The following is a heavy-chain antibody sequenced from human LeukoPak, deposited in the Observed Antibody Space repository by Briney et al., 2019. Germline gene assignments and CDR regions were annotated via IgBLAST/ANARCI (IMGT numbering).Heavy chain of an antibody. CDR2: IYYSGST. Sequence: SETLSLTCTVSGGSISSYYWSWIRQPPGKGLEWIGYIYYSGSTNYNPSLKSRVTISVDTSKNQFSLKLSSVTAADTAVYYCARDRVVGAPKFWFDPWGQGTLVTVSS. CDR1: GGSISSYY. J-gene: IGHJ5*02. D-gene: IGHD1-26*01. V-gene: IGHV4-59*01. CDR3: ARDRVVGAPKFWFDP.